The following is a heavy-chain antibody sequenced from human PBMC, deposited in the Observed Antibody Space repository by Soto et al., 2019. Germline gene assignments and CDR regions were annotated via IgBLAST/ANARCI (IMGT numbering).Heavy chain of an antibody. D-gene: IGHD5-12*01. V-gene: IGHV3-53*01. Sequence: GGSLRLSCAASGFTVSSNYMSWVRQAPGKGLEWVSVIYSGGSTYYADSVKGRFTISRDNSKNTLYLQMNSLRAEDTAVYYCARLVSGYDYRAVDYWGQGTLVPVSS. J-gene: IGHJ4*02. CDR3: ARLVSGYDYRAVDY. CDR1: GFTVSSNY. CDR2: IYSGGST.